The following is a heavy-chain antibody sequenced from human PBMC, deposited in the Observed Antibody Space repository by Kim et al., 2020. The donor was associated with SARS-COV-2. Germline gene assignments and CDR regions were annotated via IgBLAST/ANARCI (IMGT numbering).Heavy chain of an antibody. Sequence: SETLSLTCAVSGGSINSSNWWSWVRQPPGKGLEWIGEIYHSGSTNYNPSLKSRVTISVDKSKNQFSLKLSSVTAADTAVYYCAREGPNCSSTSCYSPGAFDIWGQGTMVTVSS. D-gene: IGHD2-2*01. CDR3: AREGPNCSSTSCYSPGAFDI. CDR1: GGSINSSNW. V-gene: IGHV4-4*02. CDR2: IYHSGST. J-gene: IGHJ3*02.